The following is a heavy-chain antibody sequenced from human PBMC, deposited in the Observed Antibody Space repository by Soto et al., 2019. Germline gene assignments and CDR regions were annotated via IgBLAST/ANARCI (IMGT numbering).Heavy chain of an antibody. V-gene: IGHV4-39*01. CDR2: IYYSGST. CDR3: AVLWFGEVDY. CDR1: GGSISSSSYY. J-gene: IGHJ4*02. Sequence: QLQLQESGPGLVKPSETLSLTCTVSGGSISSSSYYWGWIRQPPGKGLEWIGSIYYSGSTYYNPSLKSRVTMSVDTSTNQFSLKLSSVTAADTAVYYCAVLWFGEVDYWGQGTLVTVSS. D-gene: IGHD3-10*01.